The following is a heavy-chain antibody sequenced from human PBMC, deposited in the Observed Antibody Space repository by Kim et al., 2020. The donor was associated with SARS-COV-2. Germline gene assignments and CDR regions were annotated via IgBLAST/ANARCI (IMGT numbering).Heavy chain of an antibody. CDR2: IGVGGDT. CDR1: GFTFSSSD. Sequence: GGSLRLSCAASGFTFSSSDLHWVRQAAGKGLEWVSAIGVGGDTYYPGSVKGRFTISRDNAKNSLYLQMNSLTVADTATYYCAREGSSAYGGSWDDWYFDLWRRGTQVTVSS. CDR3: AREGSSAYGGSWDDWYFDL. D-gene: IGHD6-13*01. J-gene: IGHJ2*01. V-gene: IGHV3-13*04.